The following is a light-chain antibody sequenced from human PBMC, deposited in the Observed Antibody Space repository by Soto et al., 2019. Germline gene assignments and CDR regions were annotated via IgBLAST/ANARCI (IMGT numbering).Light chain of an antibody. CDR3: QQHYSSPHT. J-gene: IGKJ2*01. CDR2: WAS. Sequence: DIVMTQSPDSLAVSLGERATINCKSSQSVLYSSNNKNYLSWYQQKPGQPPKLLIYWASTRESGVPDRFSGSGSGTDFTPTISSLQAEDVAVYYCQQHYSSPHTFGQGTKLEIK. V-gene: IGKV4-1*01. CDR1: QSVLYSSNNKNY.